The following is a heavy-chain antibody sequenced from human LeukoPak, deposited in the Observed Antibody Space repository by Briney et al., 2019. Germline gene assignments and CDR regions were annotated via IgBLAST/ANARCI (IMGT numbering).Heavy chain of an antibody. V-gene: IGHV3-23*01. CDR2: ISGSGGST. Sequence: GGSLRLSCAASGFTFSSYAMSWVRQAPGKGLEWVSAISGSGGSTYYADSVKGRFTISRDNAKNSLYLQMNSLRAEDTAVYYCARSAGEGIDYWGQGTLVTVSS. CDR3: ARSAGEGIDY. J-gene: IGHJ4*02. D-gene: IGHD3-10*01. CDR1: GFTFSSYA.